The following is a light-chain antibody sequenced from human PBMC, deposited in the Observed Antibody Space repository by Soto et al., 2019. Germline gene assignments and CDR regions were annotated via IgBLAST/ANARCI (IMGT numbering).Light chain of an antibody. CDR2: GAS. CDR3: QQYNNWPPEYT. V-gene: IGKV3-15*01. Sequence: EIVMTQSPATLSVSPGERATLFCRASQSVSSNLAWYQQKPGQAHRLLIYGASTRATGNPARFSGSGSGTEFTLTISGLQSEDFAVYYCQQYNNWPPEYTFGQGTKLEIK. CDR1: QSVSSN. J-gene: IGKJ2*01.